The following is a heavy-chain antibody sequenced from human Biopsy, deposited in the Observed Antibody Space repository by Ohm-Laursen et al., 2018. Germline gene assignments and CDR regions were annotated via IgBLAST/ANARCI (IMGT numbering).Heavy chain of an antibody. CDR3: ARHPTGFWFDP. J-gene: IGHJ5*02. CDR2: IFYSGIP. Sequence: SETLSLTCTVSGGSVSSNVAYWAWIRQPPGKGLESIGSIFYSGIPYYNPSLQSRVTMSENTSKNQFTLNLTSVTAADTAVYYCARHPTGFWFDPWGQGTLVIVSS. CDR1: GGSVSSNVAY. V-gene: IGHV4-39*01.